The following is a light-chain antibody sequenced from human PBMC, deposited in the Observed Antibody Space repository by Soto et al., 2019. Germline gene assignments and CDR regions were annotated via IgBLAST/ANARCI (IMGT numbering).Light chain of an antibody. V-gene: IGKV3-15*01. J-gene: IGKJ2*01. CDR2: DSS. CDR3: QQYNSWPPRYT. Sequence: DIVLTQSPATLSVSPGESATLSCRASQSVSRALAWYLHLPGQAPRLLIYDSSTRATGVPARFSGSGSGTRFTLTISSLQSEDFAVYYCQQYNSWPPRYTFGQGTKLQI. CDR1: QSVSRA.